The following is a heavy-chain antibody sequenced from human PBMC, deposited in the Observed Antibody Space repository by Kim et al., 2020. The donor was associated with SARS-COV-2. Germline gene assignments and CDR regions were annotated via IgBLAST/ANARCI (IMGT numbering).Heavy chain of an antibody. CDR3: AGTKDGYNLGFDY. J-gene: IGHJ4*02. V-gene: IGHV3-53*01. Sequence: YADSVKGRFTISRENAKNTLYLQMNSLRAEDTAVYYCAGTKDGYNLGFDYWGQGTLVTVSS. D-gene: IGHD5-12*01.